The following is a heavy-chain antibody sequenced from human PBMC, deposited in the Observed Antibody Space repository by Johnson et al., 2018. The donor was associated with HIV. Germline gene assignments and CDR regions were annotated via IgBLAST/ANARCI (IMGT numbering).Heavy chain of an antibody. CDR1: GFTFRSYA. Sequence: QEKLVESGGGVMQPGKSLRLSCEASGFTFRSYAMHWVRQAPGKGLEWVAVITYDGRNKYYTDSVKGRFIISRDNSKNTLYLQMNSLTAEDTAVYYCATFYYDNRDYYELASFLTDASDIWGQGTMVTVSS. J-gene: IGHJ3*02. V-gene: IGHV3-30*04. D-gene: IGHD3-22*01. CDR2: ITYDGRNK. CDR3: ATFYYDNRDYYELASFLTDASDI.